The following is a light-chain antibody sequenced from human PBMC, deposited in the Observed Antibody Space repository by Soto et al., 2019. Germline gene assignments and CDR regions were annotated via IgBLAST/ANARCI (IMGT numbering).Light chain of an antibody. J-gene: IGLJ1*01. Sequence: QSALTQPASVSGSPGQSITISCTGTSSDVGGYNYVSWYQPHPGKAPKLMIYDVSNRPSGVPNRFSGSKSGNTASLTISGLQAEDEADYYCSSYTSSISYVFGTGTKVTVL. CDR1: SSDVGGYNY. CDR2: DVS. V-gene: IGLV2-14*01. CDR3: SSYTSSISYV.